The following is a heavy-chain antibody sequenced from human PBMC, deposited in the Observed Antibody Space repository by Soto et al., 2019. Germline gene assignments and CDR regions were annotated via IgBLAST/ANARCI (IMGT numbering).Heavy chain of an antibody. D-gene: IGHD3-16*01. V-gene: IGHV1-69*12. J-gene: IGHJ6*02. Sequence: QVQLVQSGAEVKKPASSVKVSCKASGGTFSSYAINWFRQAPGQGLEWMGGIIPIFATSDYAEKFQGRVTITADESTSTAYMELSSLRSEDTAVYYCAQCLLGVNDYYGMDVWGQGTTVTVSS. CDR2: IIPIFATS. CDR1: GGTFSSYA. CDR3: AQCLLGVNDYYGMDV.